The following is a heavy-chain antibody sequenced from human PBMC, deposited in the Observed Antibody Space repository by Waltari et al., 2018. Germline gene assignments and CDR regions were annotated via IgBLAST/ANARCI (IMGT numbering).Heavy chain of an antibody. CDR1: GGTFSSYA. D-gene: IGHD3-10*01. J-gene: IGHJ4*02. Sequence: QVQLVQSGAEVKKPGSSVKVSCKASGGTFSSYAIRSVRPAPGQGLEWMGRIIPILGIANYAQKFQGRVTITADKSTSTAYMELSSLRSEDTAVYYCARDAPHYYGSGSQPHPAYYFDYWGQGTLVTVSS. CDR2: IIPILGIA. V-gene: IGHV1-69*09. CDR3: ARDAPHYYGSGSQPHPAYYFDY.